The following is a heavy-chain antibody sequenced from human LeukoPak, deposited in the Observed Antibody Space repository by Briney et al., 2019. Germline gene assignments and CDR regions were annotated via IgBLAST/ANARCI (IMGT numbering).Heavy chain of an antibody. J-gene: IGHJ4*02. D-gene: IGHD5-24*01. CDR2: IYYSGST. CDR3: ARGKSSFRDGYNLVLDY. CDR1: GGSISSSSYY. Sequence: SETLSLTCTVSGGSISSSSYYWGWIRQPPGKGLEWIGSIYYSGSTYYNPSLKSRVTISVDTSKNQFSLKLSSVTAADTAVYYCARGKSSFRDGYNLVLDYWGQGTLVTVSS. V-gene: IGHV4-39*01.